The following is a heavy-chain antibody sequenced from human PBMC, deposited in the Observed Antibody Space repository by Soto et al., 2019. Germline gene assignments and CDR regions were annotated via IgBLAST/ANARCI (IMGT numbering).Heavy chain of an antibody. CDR2: IDPTSGGT. J-gene: IGHJ6*02. CDR1: GYTFTGYY. V-gene: IGHV1-2*04. D-gene: IGHD5-12*01. Sequence: ASVKVSCKASGYTFTGYYMQWVRQSPVQGLEWMGCIDPTSGGTNYGQKFQGWVTMTRDTSISTAYMELSRLRCDDTAVYYCAREQRWLQSGYYGMDVWGQGTTVTVSS. CDR3: AREQRWLQSGYYGMDV.